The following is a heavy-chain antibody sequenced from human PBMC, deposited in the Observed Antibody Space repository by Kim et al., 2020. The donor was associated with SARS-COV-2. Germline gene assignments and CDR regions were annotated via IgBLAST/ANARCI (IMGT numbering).Heavy chain of an antibody. J-gene: IGHJ4*02. D-gene: IGHD2-15*01. CDR1: GLSFSDYW. V-gene: IGHV3-74*01. CDR3: TRGGHGRCSGGSCYSGDY. CDR2: LNPDGRTT. Sequence: GGSLRLSCAASGLSFSDYWMHWVRQVPGKGLVWVSRLNPDGRTTDYADSVRGRFTISRDNTKNTLYLQMNGLRAEDAGVYYCTRGGHGRCSGGSCYSGDYWGQGTLVTVSS.